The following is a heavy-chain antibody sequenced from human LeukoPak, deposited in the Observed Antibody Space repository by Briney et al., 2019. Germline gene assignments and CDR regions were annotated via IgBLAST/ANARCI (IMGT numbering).Heavy chain of an antibody. D-gene: IGHD3-22*01. V-gene: IGHV1-18*01. CDR3: ARGGYYYDSSGPYYFDY. J-gene: IGHJ4*02. CDR1: GYTFTSYG. Sequence: ASVKVSCKASGYTFTSYGISWVRQAPGQGLEWMGWISAYNGNTNYAQKLQGRVTMTTDTSTSTAYMELGRLRSDDTAVYYCARGGYYYDSSGPYYFDYWGQGTLVTVSS. CDR2: ISAYNGNT.